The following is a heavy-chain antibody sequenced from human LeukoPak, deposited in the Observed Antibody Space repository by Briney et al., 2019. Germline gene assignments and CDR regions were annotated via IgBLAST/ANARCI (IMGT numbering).Heavy chain of an antibody. D-gene: IGHD3-3*01. CDR1: GFTFSSYE. CDR3: ARSLRNAFDI. V-gene: IGHV3-48*01. J-gene: IGHJ3*02. Sequence: GGSLRLSCAASGFTFSSYEMNWVRQAPGKGLEWVSYISSSSSTIYYADSVKGRFTISRGNANNSLYLQMNSLRAEDTAVYYCARSLRNAFDIWGQGTMVTVSS. CDR2: ISSSSSTI.